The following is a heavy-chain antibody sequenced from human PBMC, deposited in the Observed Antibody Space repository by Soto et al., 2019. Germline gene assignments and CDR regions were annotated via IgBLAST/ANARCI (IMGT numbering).Heavy chain of an antibody. CDR2: VLPFLDVT. CDR3: AKDHDEDFGYDLDYFNY. CDR1: EDTFSIYT. Sequence: ASVKVSCKTSEDTFSIYTLSWVRQAPGQGLVWMGRVLPFLDVTTYSQRFQGRFTISRDNAKNSLYLEMNSLRSEDTALYYCAKDHDEDFGYDLDYFNYWGRGTLVTVSS. D-gene: IGHD5-12*01. J-gene: IGHJ4*02. V-gene: IGHV1-69*02.